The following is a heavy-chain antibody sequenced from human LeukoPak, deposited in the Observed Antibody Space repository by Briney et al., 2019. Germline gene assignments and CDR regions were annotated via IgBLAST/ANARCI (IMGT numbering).Heavy chain of an antibody. CDR2: ISWNSGSI. V-gene: IGHV3-9*01. CDR3: AKDVSYDSSVVDY. Sequence: PGGSLRLSCAASGFTFDDYAMHWVRQAPGKGLEWVSGISWNSGSIGYADSVKGRFTISRDNAKNSLYLQMNSLRAEDTALYYCAKDVSYDSSVVDYWGQGTLVTVSS. D-gene: IGHD3-22*01. J-gene: IGHJ4*02. CDR1: GFTFDDYA.